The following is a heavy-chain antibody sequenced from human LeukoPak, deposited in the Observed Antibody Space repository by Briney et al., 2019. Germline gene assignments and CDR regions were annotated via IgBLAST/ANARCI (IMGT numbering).Heavy chain of an antibody. J-gene: IGHJ4*02. CDR1: GGSISSSSYY. CDR3: ASINKDIVVVPAALADY. CDR2: IYYSGST. D-gene: IGHD2-2*01. Sequence: SETLSLTCTVSGGSISSSSYYWGWIRQPPGKGLEWIGSIYYSGSTYYNPSLKSRVTISVDTSKNQFSLKLGSVTAADTAVYYCASINKDIVVVPAALADYWGQGTLVTVSS. V-gene: IGHV4-39*01.